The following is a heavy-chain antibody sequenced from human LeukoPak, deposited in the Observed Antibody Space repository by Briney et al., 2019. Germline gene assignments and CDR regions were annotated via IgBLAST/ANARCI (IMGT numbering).Heavy chain of an antibody. CDR2: IYYSGST. J-gene: IGHJ6*03. CDR3: ARGSLSTVLDYYYYMDV. V-gene: IGHV4-59*01. Sequence: SETLSLTCTVSGGSISSYYWSWIRQPPGKGLEWIGYIYYSGSTNYNPSLKSRVTISVDTSKNQFSLKLSSVTAADTAVYYCARGSLSTVLDYYYYMDVWGKGTTATVSS. D-gene: IGHD3-10*01. CDR1: GGSISSYY.